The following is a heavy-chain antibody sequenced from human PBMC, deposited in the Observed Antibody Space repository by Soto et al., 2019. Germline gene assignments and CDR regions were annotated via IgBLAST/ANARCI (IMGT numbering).Heavy chain of an antibody. CDR2: VFYSGST. J-gene: IGHJ3*02. CDR1: GGSIDTYY. CDR3: ASKFGQLLADAFDI. D-gene: IGHD3-10*01. V-gene: IGHV4-59*08. Sequence: PSETLSLTCTVSGGSIDTYYWSWIRQPPGKGLEWVGYVFYSGSTNYNPSLESRVTVSVDTSKNQFSLRLRSVTAADTAVYYCASKFGQLLADAFDIWGQGTMVTVSS.